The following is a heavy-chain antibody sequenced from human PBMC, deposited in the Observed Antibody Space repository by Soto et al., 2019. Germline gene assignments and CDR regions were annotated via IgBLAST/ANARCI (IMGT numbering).Heavy chain of an antibody. CDR1: GGSVSSSSYY. CDR2: VYYSGST. D-gene: IGHD2-2*01. Sequence: PSETLSLTCTVSGGSVSSSSYYWGWVRQPPGKGLEWIGSVYYSGSTYYNPSLESRVTISVDKSKNQFSLKLMSVSAADTAVYYCARLRVGGGYQLLGTLLQGWYDPWGQGTLVTVSS. J-gene: IGHJ5*02. CDR3: ARLRVGGGYQLLGTLLQGWYDP. V-gene: IGHV4-39*01.